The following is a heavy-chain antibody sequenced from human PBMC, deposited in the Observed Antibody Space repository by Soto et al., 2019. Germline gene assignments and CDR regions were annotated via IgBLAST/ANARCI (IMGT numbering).Heavy chain of an antibody. J-gene: IGHJ3*01. V-gene: IGHV3-23*01. CDR3: ARRATTADTSWGVFDV. CDR2: ISYSADKT. Sequence: EVQLLESGGGLVQPGGSLRLSCAASGFTFNTYVMNWVRQAPGKGLEWVSTISYSADKTHYADSVKGRITISRENSRENLFLQMNSLGADDATGYYCARRATTADTSWGVFDVRGQGTVVTVSS. CDR1: GFTFNTYV. D-gene: IGHD1-1*01.